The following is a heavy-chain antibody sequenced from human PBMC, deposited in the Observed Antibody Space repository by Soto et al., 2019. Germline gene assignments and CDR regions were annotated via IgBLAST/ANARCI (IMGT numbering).Heavy chain of an antibody. CDR3: ATYRKFFQI. CDR2: IYYSGST. V-gene: IGHV4-61*03. CDR1: GGSVSSGSYY. Sequence: PSETLSLTCTVSGGSVSSGSYYWSWIRQPPGKGLEWIGYIYYSGSTYYNSSLKSRVTISVDRSKNHFFLNLTSVTAADTAVYYCATYRKFFQIWGQGTKVTVSS. J-gene: IGHJ3*02.